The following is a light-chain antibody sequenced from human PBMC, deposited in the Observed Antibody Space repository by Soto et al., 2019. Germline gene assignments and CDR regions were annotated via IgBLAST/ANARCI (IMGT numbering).Light chain of an antibody. CDR1: SSNIGAGYD. V-gene: IGLV1-40*01. CDR3: QSYDSSLSVNYV. J-gene: IGLJ1*01. CDR2: GNS. Sequence: QSVLTQPPSVSGAPGQRVTISCTGSSSNIGAGYDVHWYQQIPGTAPKLLIYGNSNRPSGVPDRFSGSKSGTSASLAITGLQAEDEADYYCQSYDSSLSVNYVFGTGTKLTVL.